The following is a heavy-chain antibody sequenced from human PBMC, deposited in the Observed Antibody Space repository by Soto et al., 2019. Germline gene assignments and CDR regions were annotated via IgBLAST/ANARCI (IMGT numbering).Heavy chain of an antibody. CDR3: ARERGVVGGYSSSWYDYFDS. CDR2: IYYSGST. D-gene: IGHD6-13*01. J-gene: IGHJ4*02. CDR1: GGSISGSF. V-gene: IGHV4-59*12. Sequence: SETLSLTCTVSGGSISGSFWTWIRQPPGKGLEWIWYIYYSGSTNYNPSLKSRVTISVDTSKKQFSLRLSSVTAADTAAYYCARERGVVGGYSSSWYDYFDSWGQGTLVTVSS.